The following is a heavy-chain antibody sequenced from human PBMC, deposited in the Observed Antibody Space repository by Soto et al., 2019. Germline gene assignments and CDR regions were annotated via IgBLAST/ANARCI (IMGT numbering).Heavy chain of an antibody. Sequence: PSETLSLTCTVSGGSISSYYWSWIRQPAGKGLEWIGRIYTSGSTNYNPSLKSRVTMSVDTSKNQFSLKLSSVTAPDTAVYYCARGVGYCSGGSCRDYFAYWGQGTLVTVS. CDR1: GGSISSYY. D-gene: IGHD2-15*01. J-gene: IGHJ4*02. CDR3: ARGVGYCSGGSCRDYFAY. V-gene: IGHV4-4*07. CDR2: IYTSGST.